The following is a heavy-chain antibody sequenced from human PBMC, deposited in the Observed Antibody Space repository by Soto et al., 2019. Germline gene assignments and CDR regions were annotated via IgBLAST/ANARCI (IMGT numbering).Heavy chain of an antibody. CDR1: GFTFSSYG. J-gene: IGHJ4*02. Sequence: PGGSLRLSCAASGFTFSSYGMHWVRQAPGKGLEWVSSISGSSGNIYYADSVKGRFTISRDNAKNSLYLQMNSLRAEDTAVYYCARGVVVAASYYDYWGQGTLVTVSS. CDR3: ARGVVVAASYYDY. D-gene: IGHD2-15*01. CDR2: ISGSSGNI. V-gene: IGHV3-21*01.